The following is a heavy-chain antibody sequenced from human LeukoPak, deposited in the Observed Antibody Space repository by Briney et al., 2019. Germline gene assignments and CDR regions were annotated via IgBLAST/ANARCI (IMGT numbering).Heavy chain of an antibody. CDR2: ISGSGGST. D-gene: IGHD3-10*01. Sequence: GGSLRLSCAASGFTFSSYAMSWVRQAPGKGLEWVSAISGSGGSTYYADSVKGRFTISRDNSKNTLYLQMNSLRAEDTAVYYCAKDLFYYGSGSQIRSDYWGQGTLVTVSS. CDR1: GFTFSSYA. J-gene: IGHJ4*02. V-gene: IGHV3-23*01. CDR3: AKDLFYYGSGSQIRSDY.